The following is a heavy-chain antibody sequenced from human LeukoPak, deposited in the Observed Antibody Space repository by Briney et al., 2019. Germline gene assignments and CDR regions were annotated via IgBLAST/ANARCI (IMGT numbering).Heavy chain of an antibody. CDR3: ARDLLDFWSGYNWFDP. Sequence: GGSLRLSCAASGFTFSSYWMSWVRQAPGKGLEWVANIKQDGSEKYYVDSVKGRFTISRDNAKNSLYLQMNSLRAEDTAVYYCARDLLDFWSGYNWFDPWGQGTLVTVSS. V-gene: IGHV3-7*01. CDR1: GFTFSSYW. J-gene: IGHJ5*02. CDR2: IKQDGSEK. D-gene: IGHD3-3*01.